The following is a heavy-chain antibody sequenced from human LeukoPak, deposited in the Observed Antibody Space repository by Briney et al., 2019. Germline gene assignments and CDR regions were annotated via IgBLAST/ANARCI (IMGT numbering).Heavy chain of an antibody. D-gene: IGHD1-26*01. CDR3: ARHALVGASYFDY. CDR1: GGSISSSSYY. CDR2: IYYSGST. V-gene: IGHV4-39*01. Sequence: PSETLSLTCTVSGGSISSSSYYWGWIRQLPGKGLEWIGSIYYSGSTYYNPSLKSRVTISVDTSKNQFSLKLSSVTAADTAVYYCARHALVGASYFDYWGQGTLVTVSS. J-gene: IGHJ4*02.